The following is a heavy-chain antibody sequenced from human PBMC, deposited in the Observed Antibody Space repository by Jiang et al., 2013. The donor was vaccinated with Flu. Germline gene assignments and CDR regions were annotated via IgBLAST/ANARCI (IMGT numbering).Heavy chain of an antibody. Sequence: GSGLVKPSQTLSLTCTVSGGSISSGSYYWSWIRQPAGKGLEWIGRIYTSGSTNYNPSLKSRVTISVDTSKNQFSLKLSSVTAADTAVYYCARAWNDYVGGFAFDYVGPGNP. J-gene: IGHJ4*02. CDR2: IYTSGST. CDR1: GGSISSGSYY. CDR3: ARAWNDYVGGFAFDY. D-gene: IGHD3-16*01. V-gene: IGHV4-61*02.